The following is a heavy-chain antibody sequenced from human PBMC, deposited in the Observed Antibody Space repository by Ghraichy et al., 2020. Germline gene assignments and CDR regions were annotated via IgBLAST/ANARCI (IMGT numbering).Heavy chain of an antibody. J-gene: IGHJ4*02. V-gene: IGHV3-21*01. D-gene: IGHD2-15*01. Sequence: GGSLSLSCAASGFTFSNYGMNWVRQAPGKGLEWVSSIGSSSSYIYSADSVKGRFTISRDNARNSLYLQMNSLRAEDTAVYYCARDGWGEGSGDYWGQGTLVTVSS. CDR3: ARDGWGEGSGDY. CDR2: IGSSSSYI. CDR1: GFTFSNYG.